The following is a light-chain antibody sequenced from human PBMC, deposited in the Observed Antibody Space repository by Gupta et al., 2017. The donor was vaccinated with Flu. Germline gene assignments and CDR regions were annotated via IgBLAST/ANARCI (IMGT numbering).Light chain of an antibody. J-gene: IGKJ4*01. V-gene: IGKV3-11*01. CDR3: QPRTTPT. CDR1: QSVSRY. CDR2: DAS. Sequence: EIVLTQSPATLSLSPGERVPLSCRASQSVSRYLAWYQQKPGQAPRLLIYDASNRATGITDRFSGRGSGTDLTLSRRRLENEDFDGYDGQPRTTPTFGRGTKVEIK.